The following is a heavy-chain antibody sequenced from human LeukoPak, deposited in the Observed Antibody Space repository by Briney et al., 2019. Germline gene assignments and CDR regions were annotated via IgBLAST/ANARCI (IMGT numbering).Heavy chain of an antibody. D-gene: IGHD3-22*01. CDR3: ARGFDSSGQDY. J-gene: IGHJ4*02. CDR1: GFTFSSYW. Sequence: PGGSLRLSCAASGFTFSSYWMHWVRQAPGKGLVWVPRFNSDGSSTSYADSVKGRFTISRDYAKNTLFLQMNSLRAEDTAVYYCARGFDSSGQDYWGQGTLVTVSS. CDR2: FNSDGSST. V-gene: IGHV3-74*01.